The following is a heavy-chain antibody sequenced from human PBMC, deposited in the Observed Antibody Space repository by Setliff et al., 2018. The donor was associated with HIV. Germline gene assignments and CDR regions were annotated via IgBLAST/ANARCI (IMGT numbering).Heavy chain of an antibody. CDR1: GGSMRSGSHF. D-gene: IGHD1-26*01. CDR3: ARAAYSGTYLWEPASDL. J-gene: IGHJ2*01. V-gene: IGHV4-61*09. CDR2: VFVTGPT. Sequence: TLSLTCTVSGGSMRSGSHFWSWIRQPAGKGLEWLGHVFVTGPTNYNSALGSRITISVEPTKNQFSLNLASATAADTAVYYCARAAYSGTYLWEPASDLWGPGTLVTVS.